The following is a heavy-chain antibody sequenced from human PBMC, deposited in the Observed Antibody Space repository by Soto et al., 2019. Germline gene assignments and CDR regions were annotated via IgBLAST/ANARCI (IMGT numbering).Heavy chain of an antibody. D-gene: IGHD5-18*01. J-gene: IGHJ6*02. CDR1: GYTFTSYG. CDR3: ARDKPTWIQLVFYYGMDV. V-gene: IGHV1-18*01. CDR2: ISAYNGNT. Sequence: EASVKVSCKASGYTFTSYGISWVRQAPGQGLEWMGWISAYNGNTNYAQKLQGRVTMTTDTSTSTAYMELRSLRSDDTAVYYCARDKPTWIQLVFYYGMDVWGQGTTVTVSS.